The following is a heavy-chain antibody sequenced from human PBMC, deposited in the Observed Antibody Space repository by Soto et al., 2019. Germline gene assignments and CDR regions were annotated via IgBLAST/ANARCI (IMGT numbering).Heavy chain of an antibody. J-gene: IGHJ6*02. Sequence: QVQLVESGGGLVRPGGSLRLSWEASGFTFGDYYMTWFRQAPGKGLEWLSYIDSSTKYTNYADSVKGRFTISRDNAKNSLYLQMNSLRADDTAVYYCAREYYYTMDVWGQGTMVTVSS. CDR2: IDSSTKYT. CDR1: GFTFGDYY. V-gene: IGHV3-11*05. CDR3: AREYYYTMDV.